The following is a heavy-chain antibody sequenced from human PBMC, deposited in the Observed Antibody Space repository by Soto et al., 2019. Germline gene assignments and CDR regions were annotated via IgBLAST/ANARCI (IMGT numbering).Heavy chain of an antibody. J-gene: IGHJ6*02. V-gene: IGHV1-69*13. CDR2: MIPNCGTA. Sequence: SVKVSCKASGYTFTSYDISCVRRATGQGLEWMGGMIPNCGTADYAQKFQGRVTITADESTSTAYMELSSLRSEDTAVYYCAREKRQQLGDSYYYYGMDVWGQGTTVTVSS. D-gene: IGHD6-13*01. CDR3: AREKRQQLGDSYYYYGMDV. CDR1: GYTFTSYD.